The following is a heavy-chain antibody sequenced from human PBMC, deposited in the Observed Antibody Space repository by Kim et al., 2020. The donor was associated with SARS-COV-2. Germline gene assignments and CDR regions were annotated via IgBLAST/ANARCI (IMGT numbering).Heavy chain of an antibody. CDR3: TRGGFQHASDV. CDR1: GFSFSDHY. D-gene: IGHD1-26*01. V-gene: IGHV3-72*01. J-gene: IGHJ3*01. CDR2: IKKKSDRYST. Sequence: GGSLRLSCVASGFSFSDHYMDWARQAPGKGLEWVGRIKKKSDRYSTEYAASVKGRFTVSRDDSKSSLYLQMNGLKAEDAAVYFCTRGGFQHASDVWGQGT.